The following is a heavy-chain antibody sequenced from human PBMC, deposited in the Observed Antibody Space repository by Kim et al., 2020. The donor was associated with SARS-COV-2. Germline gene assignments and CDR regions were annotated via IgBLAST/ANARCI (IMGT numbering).Heavy chain of an antibody. CDR3: AREDYGDSRDY. D-gene: IGHD4-17*01. J-gene: IGHJ4*02. Sequence: TYYADSVKGRFTISRDNSKNMLYLQMNSLRAEDTAVYYCAREDYGDSRDYWGQGTLVTVSS. CDR2: T. V-gene: IGHV3-66*01.